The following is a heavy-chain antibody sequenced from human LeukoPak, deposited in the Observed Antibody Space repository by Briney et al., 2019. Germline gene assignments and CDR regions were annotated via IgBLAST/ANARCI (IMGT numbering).Heavy chain of an antibody. J-gene: IGHJ4*02. CDR3: AKVNDYYDSRGSFGY. CDR2: ISGSGGST. Sequence: GGSLRLSCAASGFTFSSYAMSWVRQAPGKGLEWVSAISGSGGSTYYADSVKGRFTISRDNSKNTLYLQMNSLRAEGTAVYYCAKVNDYYDSRGSFGYWGQGTLVTVSS. D-gene: IGHD3-22*01. V-gene: IGHV3-23*01. CDR1: GFTFSSYA.